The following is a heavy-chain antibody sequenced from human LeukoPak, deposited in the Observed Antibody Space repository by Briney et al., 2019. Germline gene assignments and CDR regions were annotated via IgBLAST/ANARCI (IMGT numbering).Heavy chain of an antibody. Sequence: SETLSLTCAVHGGSFSGYYWSWIRQPPGKGLEWIGEINHSGSTNYNPPLKSRVTISVDTSKNQFSLKLSSVTAADTAVYYCARGRLRGYSYGPPAEYFQHWGQGTLVTVSS. CDR2: INHSGST. D-gene: IGHD5-18*01. CDR1: GGSFSGYY. J-gene: IGHJ1*01. V-gene: IGHV4-34*01. CDR3: ARGRLRGYSYGPPAEYFQH.